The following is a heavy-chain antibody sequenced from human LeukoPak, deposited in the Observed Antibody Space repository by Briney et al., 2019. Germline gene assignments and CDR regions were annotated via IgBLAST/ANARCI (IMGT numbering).Heavy chain of an antibody. D-gene: IGHD6-13*01. V-gene: IGHV3-48*03. CDR1: GFTFSSYE. CDR3: ARVRFLSSSWPPVDY. CDR2: ISSSGSTI. Sequence: GGSLRLSCAASGFTFSSYEMNWVRQAPGKGLEWVSYISSSGSTIYYADSVKGRFTISRDNAKNSLYLQMNSLRAEDTAVYYCARVRFLSSSWPPVDYWGQGTLVTVSS. J-gene: IGHJ4*02.